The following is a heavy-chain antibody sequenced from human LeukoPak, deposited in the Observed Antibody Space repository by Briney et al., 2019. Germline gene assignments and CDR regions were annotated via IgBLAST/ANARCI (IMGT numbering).Heavy chain of an antibody. CDR2: ISSSSSSI. Sequence: GGSLRLSCAASGVTFSDHWMTWVRQAPGKGLEWLSYISSSSSSIYYADSVKGRFTISRDNAKNSLFLQMNSLRAEDTAVYYCARGGAARPDYWGQGTLVTVSS. D-gene: IGHD6-6*01. V-gene: IGHV3-48*01. J-gene: IGHJ4*02. CDR3: ARGGAARPDY. CDR1: GVTFSDHW.